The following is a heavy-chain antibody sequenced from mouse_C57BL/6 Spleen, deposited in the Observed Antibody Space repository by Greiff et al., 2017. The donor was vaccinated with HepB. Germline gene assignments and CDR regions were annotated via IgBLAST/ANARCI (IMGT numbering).Heavy chain of an antibody. V-gene: IGHV3-6*01. D-gene: IGHD2-1*01. CDR2: ISYDGSN. CDR3: ARIYYGNYHYAMDY. CDR1: GYSITSGYY. J-gene: IGHJ4*01. Sequence: VQLQQSGPGLVKPSQSLSLTCSVTGYSITSGYYWNWIRQFPGNKLEWMGYISYDGSNNYNPSLKNRISITRDTSKNQFFLKLNSVTTEDTATYYCARIYYGNYHYAMDYWGQGTSVTVSS.